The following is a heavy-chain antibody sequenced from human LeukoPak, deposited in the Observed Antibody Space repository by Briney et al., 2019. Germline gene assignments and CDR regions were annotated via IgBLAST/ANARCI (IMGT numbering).Heavy chain of an antibody. CDR2: ISSSGSTI. Sequence: GGSLRLSCAASGFTFSSYEMNWVRQAPGKGLEWVSYISSSGSTIYYADSVKGRFTISRDNAKDSLYLQMNSLRAEDTAVYYCAREAGDPDYWGQGTLVTVSS. CDR3: AREAGDPDY. J-gene: IGHJ4*02. V-gene: IGHV3-48*03. D-gene: IGHD7-27*01. CDR1: GFTFSSYE.